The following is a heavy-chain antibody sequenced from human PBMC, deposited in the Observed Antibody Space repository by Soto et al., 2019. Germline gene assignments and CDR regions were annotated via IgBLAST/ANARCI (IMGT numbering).Heavy chain of an antibody. CDR2: MFYSGST. CDR1: GGSISSTKYY. CDR3: ARQSIPIGEVIARDGFDI. V-gene: IGHV4-39*01. D-gene: IGHD3-16*02. Sequence: QVQLQESGPGLVKPSETLSLTCSVSGGSISSTKYYWGWIRQPPGKGLGWIGSMFYSGSTDYNPSLKSRVTLSADTSKSQFSLKLSSVTAADTAVYYCARQSIPIGEVIARDGFDIWGQGTRVTVSS. J-gene: IGHJ3*02.